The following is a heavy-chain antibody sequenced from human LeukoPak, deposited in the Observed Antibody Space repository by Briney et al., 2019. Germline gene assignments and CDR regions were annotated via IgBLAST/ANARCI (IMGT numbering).Heavy chain of an antibody. J-gene: IGHJ5*02. CDR2: IYYSGST. V-gene: IGHV4-30-4*01. CDR1: GGSISGTNW. D-gene: IGHD6-13*01. Sequence: SGTLSLTCGVSGGSISGTNWWSWIRQPPGKGLEWIGYIYYSGSTYYNPSLKSRVTISVDTSKNQFSLKLSSVTAADTAVYYCARASDSSSWENWFDPWGQGTLVTVSS. CDR3: ARASDSSSWENWFDP.